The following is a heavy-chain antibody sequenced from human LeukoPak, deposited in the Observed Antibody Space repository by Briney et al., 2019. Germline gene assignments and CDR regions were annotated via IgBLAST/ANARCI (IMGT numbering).Heavy chain of an antibody. CDR1: GYSFTGYA. V-gene: IGHV1-3*01. Sequence: ASVKVSCKTSGYSFTGYAIHWVRQAPGQRLECMGWINAGNGNIKYSQDFQGRVAFTSDTSARTSYMELSSLRSEDTAVYYCARDNSWASAGCTNFDYWGQGTLVTVSS. J-gene: IGHJ4*02. CDR3: ARDNSWASAGCTNFDY. CDR2: INAGNGNI. D-gene: IGHD6-13*01.